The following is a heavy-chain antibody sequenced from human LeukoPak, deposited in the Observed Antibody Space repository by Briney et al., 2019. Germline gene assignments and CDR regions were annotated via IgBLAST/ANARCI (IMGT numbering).Heavy chain of an antibody. Sequence: SETLSLTCTVSGGSISNYYWSWIRPPPGKGLEWIGYIHHSGSTNYNPSLKSRVTISVDTSKNQFSLKVSSVTAADTAVYYCARDYPWFDPWGQGTLVTVSS. CDR3: ARDYPWFDP. J-gene: IGHJ5*02. CDR2: IHHSGST. CDR1: GGSISNYY. V-gene: IGHV4-59*01.